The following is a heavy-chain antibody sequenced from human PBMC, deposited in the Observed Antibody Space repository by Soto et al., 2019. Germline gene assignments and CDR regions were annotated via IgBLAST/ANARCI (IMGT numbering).Heavy chain of an antibody. CDR2: IYPGDSDT. Sequence: GESLKISCKGSGYNFNRYWIGWVRQMPGKGLEWMGVIYPGDSDTRYSPSLQGQVTISADKSSSAAYLQWSSLQASDTATYYCARSLVDGTYEAFDIWGQGTMLTVSS. CDR3: ARSLVDGTYEAFDI. D-gene: IGHD2-15*01. J-gene: IGHJ3*02. V-gene: IGHV5-51*01. CDR1: GYNFNRYW.